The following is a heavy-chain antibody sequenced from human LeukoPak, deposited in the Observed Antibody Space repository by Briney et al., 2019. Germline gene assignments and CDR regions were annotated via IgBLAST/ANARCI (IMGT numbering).Heavy chain of an antibody. CDR2: IFYSGST. V-gene: IGHV4-39*01. CDR3: ARPRSSGWSAFDF. J-gene: IGHJ3*01. Sequence: SETLSLTCTVSGGSISRSSYYWGWIRQPPGKGLERIGSIFYSGSTYYNPSLKSRVTISVDTSKNQFSLKLSSVTAADTAVYYCARPRSSGWSAFDFWGQGTMVTVSS. CDR1: GGSISRSSYY. D-gene: IGHD6-19*01.